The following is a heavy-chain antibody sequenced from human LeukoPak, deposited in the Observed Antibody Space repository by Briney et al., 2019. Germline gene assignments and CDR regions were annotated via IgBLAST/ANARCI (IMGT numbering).Heavy chain of an antibody. J-gene: IGHJ5*01. D-gene: IGHD3-9*01. Sequence: PSETLSLTCTVSGGSITTALYNWGWIRQPPGKGLEWIGTISYSGSTYYKASLKSRVTISADTSKNQFSLKLYSVTAADTAVYYCARHPTGFPNWFGSWGQGTLVTVSS. CDR2: ISYSGST. CDR3: ARHPTGFPNWFGS. CDR1: GGSITTALYN. V-gene: IGHV4-39*01.